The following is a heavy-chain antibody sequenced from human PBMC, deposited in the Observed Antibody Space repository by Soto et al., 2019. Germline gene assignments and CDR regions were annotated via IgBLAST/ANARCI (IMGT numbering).Heavy chain of an antibody. V-gene: IGHV1-18*01. Sequence: ASVKVSCKASGDTFIRYGISWVRQAPGQGLEWMGRTSAYNGNSNYAQKFQGRVNMTTDRSTTTAYMELRSLRSDDTAVYYGAATLWFGETRYSAYWGQGTRVTV. J-gene: IGHJ4*02. CDR3: AATLWFGETRYSAY. D-gene: IGHD3-10*01. CDR1: GDTFIRYG. CDR2: TSAYNGNS.